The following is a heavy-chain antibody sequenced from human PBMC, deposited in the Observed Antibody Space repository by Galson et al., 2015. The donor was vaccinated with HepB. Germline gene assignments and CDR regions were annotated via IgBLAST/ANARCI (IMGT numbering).Heavy chain of an antibody. CDR1: GYSFRSYW. CDR3: ARDAYCGGDCHGDFWSDP. Sequence: QSGAEVKKPGESLRISCQGSGYSFRSYWISWLRQTPEKGLEWMGRIDPTDSYINYSPSFQGHVTISVDRSINTAYLHWNSLQASDTAIYFCARDAYCGGDCHGDFWSDPWGRGTLVTVSS. J-gene: IGHJ5*02. V-gene: IGHV5-10-1*01. D-gene: IGHD2-21*01. CDR2: IDPTDSYI.